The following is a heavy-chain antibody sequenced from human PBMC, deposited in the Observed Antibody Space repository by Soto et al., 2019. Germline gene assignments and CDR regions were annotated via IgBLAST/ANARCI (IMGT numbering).Heavy chain of an antibody. V-gene: IGHV4-31*03. Sequence: QVQLQESGPGLVKPSQTLSLTCTVSGGSIRSGGYYWSWIRQHPGKGLEWIGYIYNSGSTYYSPSLRSRVIISVDTSENRFSLKLSSVTAADTAVYYCARPSDMTTLNAFDIWGQGTMVTVSS. J-gene: IGHJ3*02. CDR2: IYNSGST. D-gene: IGHD4-17*01. CDR3: ARPSDMTTLNAFDI. CDR1: GGSIRSGGYY.